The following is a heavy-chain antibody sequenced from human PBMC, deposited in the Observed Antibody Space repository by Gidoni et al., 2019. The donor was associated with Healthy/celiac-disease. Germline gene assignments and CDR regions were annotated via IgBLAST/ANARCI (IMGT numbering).Heavy chain of an antibody. CDR3: ARGVTDVLRYVDWSYYFDY. V-gene: IGHV1-69*01. CDR2: IIPIFGTA. D-gene: IGHD3-9*01. Sequence: QVHLVQSGAEVKKPGSSVEVPCQASGGTSSTYAISWVQQAPGHGLEWLGGIIPIFGTANYAQKIQGRVTITADESTSTAYVELSSLRSEDTAVYCCARGVTDVLRYVDWSYYFDYWGQGTLVTVSS. J-gene: IGHJ4*01. CDR1: GGTSSTYA.